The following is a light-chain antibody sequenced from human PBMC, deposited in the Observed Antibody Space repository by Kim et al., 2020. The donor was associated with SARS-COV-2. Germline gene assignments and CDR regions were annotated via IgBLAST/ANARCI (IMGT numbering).Light chain of an antibody. CDR1: QSIGSW. Sequence: DIQMTQSPSTLSASVGDRVTITCRASQSIGSWLAWYQQRPGKAPNLLIYDASNLESGVPSRFSGSGSGTEFTLTISSLQPDDFATYYCQQYDSYSGTFGQGTKVDIK. J-gene: IGKJ1*01. CDR2: DAS. CDR3: QQYDSYSGT. V-gene: IGKV1-5*01.